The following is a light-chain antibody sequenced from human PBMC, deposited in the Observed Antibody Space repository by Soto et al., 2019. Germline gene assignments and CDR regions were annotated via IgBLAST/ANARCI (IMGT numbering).Light chain of an antibody. CDR3: QQRSSWPIT. V-gene: IGKV3-11*01. J-gene: IGKJ5*01. CDR2: GAS. CDR1: QSVSSC. Sequence: EIVLTQSPVTLSLSPGERATLSCRASQSVSSCLAWYQQKPGQAPRLLVYGASSRATGISDRFSGSGSGTDFTLTISRLEPEDFAVYYCQQRSSWPITFGQGTRLEIK.